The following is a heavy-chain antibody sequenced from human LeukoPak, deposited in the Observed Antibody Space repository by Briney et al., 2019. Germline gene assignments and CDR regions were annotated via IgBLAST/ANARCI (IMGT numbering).Heavy chain of an antibody. J-gene: IGHJ5*02. CDR1: GYTFTVYR. CDR3: GLVASGNWWFDP. V-gene: IGHV1-2*02. CDR2: INPNSGGT. D-gene: IGHD2-8*02. Sequence: GASVKVSCRTSGYTFTVYRIHWVRQAPGQGLEWMGWINPNSGGTSYAQKLQDRVTMTGDTSISTAYMELRSLTSDDAAVYYCGLVASGNWWFDPWGQGTLVTVSS.